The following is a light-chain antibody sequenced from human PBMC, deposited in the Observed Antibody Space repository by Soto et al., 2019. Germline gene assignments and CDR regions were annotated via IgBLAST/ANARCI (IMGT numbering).Light chain of an antibody. Sequence: NFMLTQPHSVSESPGKTVTISCTGGSGSIASNYVQWYQQRPGKAPRLIIYEVVQRPSGVPDRFSGSKSGNTASLTISGLQAEDEADYYCASYTSSSTSVIFGRGTKVTVL. V-gene: IGLV6-57*02. CDR1: SGSIASNY. J-gene: IGLJ2*01. CDR2: EVV. CDR3: ASYTSSSTSVI.